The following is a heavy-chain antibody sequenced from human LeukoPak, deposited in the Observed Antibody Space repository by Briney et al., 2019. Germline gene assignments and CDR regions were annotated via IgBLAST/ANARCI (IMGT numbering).Heavy chain of an antibody. J-gene: IGHJ4*02. V-gene: IGHV3-21*01. CDR1: GFTFSSYS. CDR3: ARDYYGSGSYLASHFDY. Sequence: PGGSLRLSCAASGFTFSSYSMNWVRQALGKGLEWVSSISSSSSYIYYADSVKGRFTISRDNAKNSLYLQMNSLRAEDTAVYYCARDYYGSGSYLASHFDYWGQGTLVTVSS. D-gene: IGHD3-10*01. CDR2: ISSSSSYI.